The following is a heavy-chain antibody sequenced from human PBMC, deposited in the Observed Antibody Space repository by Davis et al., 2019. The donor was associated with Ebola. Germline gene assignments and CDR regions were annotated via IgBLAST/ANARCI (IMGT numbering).Heavy chain of an antibody. Sequence: PGGSLRLSCAASGFTFSSYAMHWVRQAPGKGLEWVAVISYDGSNKYYADSVKGRFTISRDNSKNTLYLQMNSLRAEDTAVYYCARRLGYNDYWGQGTLVTVSS. CDR3: ARRLGYNDY. J-gene: IGHJ4*02. CDR1: GFTFSSYA. CDR2: ISYDGSNK. V-gene: IGHV3-30-3*01. D-gene: IGHD5-24*01.